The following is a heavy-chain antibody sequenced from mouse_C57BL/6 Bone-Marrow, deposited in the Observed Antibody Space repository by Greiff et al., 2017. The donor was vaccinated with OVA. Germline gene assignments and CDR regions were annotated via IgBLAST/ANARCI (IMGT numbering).Heavy chain of an antibody. CDR3: ARRYYFDY. V-gene: IGHV5-4*03. J-gene: IGHJ2*01. Sequence: EVHLVESGGGLVKPGGSLKLSCAASGFTFSSYAMSWVRQTPEKRLEWVATISDGGSYTYYPDNVKVRFTISRDNAKNNLYLQMSHLKSEDTAMYYCARRYYFDYWGQGTTLTVSS. CDR2: ISDGGSYT. CDR1: GFTFSSYA.